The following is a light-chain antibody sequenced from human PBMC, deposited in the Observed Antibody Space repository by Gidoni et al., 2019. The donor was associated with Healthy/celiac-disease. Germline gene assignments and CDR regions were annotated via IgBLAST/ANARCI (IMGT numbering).Light chain of an antibody. CDR1: QSVSSN. V-gene: IGKV3-15*01. CDR3: QQYNNWWT. CDR2: GAS. Sequence: EIVMTQSPATLSVSPGERATLSCSASQSVSSNLAWYQQKPGQAPRLLIYGASTRATGIPARFSCSGSGTEFTLTISSLQSEDFAVYYCQQYNNWWTFGQGTKVEIK. J-gene: IGKJ1*01.